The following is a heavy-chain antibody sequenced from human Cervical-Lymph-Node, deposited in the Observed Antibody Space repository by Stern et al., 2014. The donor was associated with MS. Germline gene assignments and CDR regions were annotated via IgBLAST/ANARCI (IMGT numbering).Heavy chain of an antibody. CDR1: GGTFSDYG. D-gene: IGHD4-17*01. J-gene: IGHJ6*02. CDR2: IIPMFGTA. V-gene: IGHV1-69*01. CDR3: ARDGDSSMLGLDV. Sequence: VQLEQSGAEVKKPGSSVKVSCKASGGTFSDYGISWVRQAPGQGLEWMGGIIPMFGTANYAQKFQGRVTITADDSTNTAYMDLSSLTSEDTAVYYCARDGDSSMLGLDVWGQGTTVTVSS.